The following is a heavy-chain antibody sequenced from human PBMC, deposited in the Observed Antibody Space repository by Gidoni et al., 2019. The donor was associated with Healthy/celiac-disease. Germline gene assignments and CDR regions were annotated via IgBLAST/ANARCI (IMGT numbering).Heavy chain of an antibody. Sequence: EVQLVESGGGLVQPGGSLRLSCAASGFTFSSYEMNWVRQAPGKGLEWVSYISSSGSTIYYADSVKGRFTISRDNAKNSLYLQMNSLRAEDTAVYYCAREDGITLYYYGMDVWGQGTTVTVSS. V-gene: IGHV3-48*03. CDR3: AREDGITLYYYGMDV. CDR1: GFTFSSYE. J-gene: IGHJ6*02. CDR2: ISSSGSTI. D-gene: IGHD1-20*01.